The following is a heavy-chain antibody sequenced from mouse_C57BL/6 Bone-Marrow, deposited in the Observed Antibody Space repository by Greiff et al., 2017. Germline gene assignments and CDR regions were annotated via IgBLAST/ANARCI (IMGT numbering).Heavy chain of an antibody. V-gene: IGHV5-4*03. CDR3: ARGWLPYWYFDV. J-gene: IGHJ1*03. CDR2: ISDGGSYT. Sequence: EVKLVESGGGLVKPGGSLKLSCAASGFTFSSYAMSWVRQTPEKRLEWVATISDGGSYTYYPDNVKGRFTISRDNAKNNRYLQMSHLKSEDTAMYYCARGWLPYWYFDVWGTGTTVTVSS. CDR1: GFTFSSYA. D-gene: IGHD2-2*01.